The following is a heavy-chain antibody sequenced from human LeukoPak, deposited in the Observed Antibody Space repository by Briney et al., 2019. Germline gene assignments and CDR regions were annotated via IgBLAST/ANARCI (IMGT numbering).Heavy chain of an antibody. J-gene: IGHJ4*02. CDR1: GFTFNSYW. V-gene: IGHV3-7*03. D-gene: IGHD3-9*01. CDR2: IKQDGSEK. Sequence: GGSLRLSCAASGFTFNSYWMSWVRQAPGKGLEWVANIKQDGSEKYSVDSVKGRFTISRDNSKNTLYLEMSSLRSDDTAVYYCAKESQTYYDIMTGYPNYYFDYWGQGTLVTVSS. CDR3: AKESQTYYDIMTGYPNYYFDY.